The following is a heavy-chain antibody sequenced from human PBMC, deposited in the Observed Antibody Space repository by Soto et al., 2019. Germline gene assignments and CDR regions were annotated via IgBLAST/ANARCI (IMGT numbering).Heavy chain of an antibody. CDR1: GWPFTGYY. Sequence: GGSVKVSFKASGWPFTGYYIHSVRQAAGQGVEWIGVINTSGGSPTYAQKFQDRVTMNRDTSTSTVYMEMRSLRSEDTALYYCARGCRNSDYYYYYGMDFWGQGTPVTVSS. V-gene: IGHV1-46*01. CDR3: ARGCRNSDYYYYYGMDF. CDR2: INTSGGSP. D-gene: IGHD1-1*01. J-gene: IGHJ6*02.